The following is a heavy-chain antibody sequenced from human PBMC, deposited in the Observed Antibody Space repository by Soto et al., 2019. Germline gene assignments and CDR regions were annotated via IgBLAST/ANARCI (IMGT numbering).Heavy chain of an antibody. V-gene: IGHV1-8*01. CDR2: MNPNSGDT. CDR3: TRDYGGNPPNDY. Sequence: GASVKVSCKASGYTFTSYDINWVRQATGQGFEWMGWMNPNSGDTGYAHKFQGRVTMTRDTSISTAYMELSSLTSEDTAVYYCTRDYGGNPPNDYWGQGTLVTVSS. J-gene: IGHJ4*02. D-gene: IGHD4-17*01. CDR1: GYTFTSYD.